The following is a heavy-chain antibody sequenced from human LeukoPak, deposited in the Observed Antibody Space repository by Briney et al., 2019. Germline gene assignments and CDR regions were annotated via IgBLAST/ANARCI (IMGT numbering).Heavy chain of an antibody. CDR2: ISGSGGST. CDR3: AKDTGGVYDYVWGSYRYLGYFDY. J-gene: IGHJ4*02. V-gene: IGHV3-23*01. Sequence: PSETLSLTCTVSGGSISSYYWSWIRQPPGKGLEWVSAISGSGGSTYYADSVKGRFTISRDNSKNTLYLQMNSLRAEDTAVYYCAKDTGGVYDYVWGSYRYLGYFDYWGQGTLVTVSS. CDR1: GGSISSYY. D-gene: IGHD3-16*02.